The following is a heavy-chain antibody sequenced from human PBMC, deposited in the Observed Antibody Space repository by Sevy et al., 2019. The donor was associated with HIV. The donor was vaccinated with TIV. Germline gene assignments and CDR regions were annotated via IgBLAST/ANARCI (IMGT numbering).Heavy chain of an antibody. D-gene: IGHD3-22*01. CDR1: GFTFSNYS. CDR3: ARDGYYYDSSGYYY. CDR2: ISSSSSTI. V-gene: IGHV3-48*01. J-gene: IGHJ4*02. Sequence: GGSLRLSCAASGFTFSNYSMNWVRQAPGKGLEWVSYISSSSSTIYYADSLKGRFTISRDNAKNSLFLQMNSLRAEDTAVYYCARDGYYYDSSGYYYWGQGTLVTVSS.